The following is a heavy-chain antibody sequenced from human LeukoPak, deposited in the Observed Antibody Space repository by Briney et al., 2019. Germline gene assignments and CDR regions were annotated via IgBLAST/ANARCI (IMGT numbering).Heavy chain of an antibody. CDR1: GITVSSNF. V-gene: IGHV3-66*01. CDR2: LYTDYSA. J-gene: IGHJ4*02. D-gene: IGHD3-10*01. CDR3: ALDYSGSGSYYRDY. Sequence: GGSLRVSCAASGITVSSNFMYWVRQTPGKGLQCVSVLYTDYSAYYPDSVKGRFTISRDNSKNTLYLQMDSLRVEDTAVYYCALDYSGSGSYYRDYWGQGTLVTVSS.